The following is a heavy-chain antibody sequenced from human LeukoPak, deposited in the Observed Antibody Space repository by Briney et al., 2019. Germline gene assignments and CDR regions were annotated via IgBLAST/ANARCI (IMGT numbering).Heavy chain of an antibody. CDR2: IYYSGST. CDR3: ARVNFDWSLQSPYYYYYMDV. J-gene: IGHJ6*03. D-gene: IGHD3-9*01. CDR1: GGSISSGSYY. Sequence: SETLSLTCTVSGGSISSGSYYWSWIRQPPGKGLEWIGYIYYSGSTNYNPSLKSRVTISVDTSKNQFSLKLSSVTAADTAVYYCARVNFDWSLQSPYYYYYMDVWGKGTTVTISS. V-gene: IGHV4-61*01.